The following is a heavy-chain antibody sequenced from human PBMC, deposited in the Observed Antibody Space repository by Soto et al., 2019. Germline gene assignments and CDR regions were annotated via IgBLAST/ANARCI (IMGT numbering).Heavy chain of an antibody. CDR1: GYTFTSYG. D-gene: IGHD3-3*01. Sequence: ASVKVSCKASGYTFTSYGISWVRQAPGQGLEWMGWISAYNGNTNYAQKLQGRVTMTTDTSTITAYMELRSLRSDDTAVYYCARGRREDYDFWSGYNYYSRDGWGRGTTGTVSS. J-gene: IGHJ6*02. CDR2: ISAYNGNT. V-gene: IGHV1-18*04. CDR3: ARGRREDYDFWSGYNYYSRDG.